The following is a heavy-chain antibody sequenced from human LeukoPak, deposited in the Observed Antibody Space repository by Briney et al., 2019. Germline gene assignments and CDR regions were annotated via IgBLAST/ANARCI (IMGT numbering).Heavy chain of an antibody. D-gene: IGHD6-13*01. Sequence: GGSLRLSCAAPGFTLSSYWVSWGRQAPGEGLERGAHIKQDGSAIYYVDSVKGRFTISRDNAKNSLYLQMNSLRAEDTAVYYCARCGVGVAAAAANCWGQGTLLTVSS. J-gene: IGHJ4*02. CDR2: IKQDGSAI. CDR1: GFTLSSYW. V-gene: IGHV3-7*01. CDR3: ARCGVGVAAAAANC.